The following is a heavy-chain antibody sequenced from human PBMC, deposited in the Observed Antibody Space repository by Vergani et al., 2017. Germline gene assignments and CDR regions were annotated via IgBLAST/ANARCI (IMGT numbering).Heavy chain of an antibody. Sequence: QVQLQESGPGLVKPSETLSLTCTVSGGSISSYYWSWIRQPPGKGLEWIGYIYYSGSTNYNPSLKSRVTIPVDTSKNQFSLKLSSVTAADTAVYYCARGPDSSSSQFDYWGQGTLVTVSS. J-gene: IGHJ4*02. D-gene: IGHD6-6*01. CDR2: IYYSGST. CDR1: GGSISSYY. V-gene: IGHV4-59*01. CDR3: ARGPDSSSSQFDY.